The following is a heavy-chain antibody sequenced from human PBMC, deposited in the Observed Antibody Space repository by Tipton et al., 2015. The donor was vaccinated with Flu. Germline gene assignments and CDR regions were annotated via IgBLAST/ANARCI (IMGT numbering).Heavy chain of an antibody. CDR2: ISPSGST. CDR1: GGSIRSYY. V-gene: IGHV4-4*07. Sequence: LSLTCTVSGGSIRSYYWSWIRQPAGKGLEWIGRISPSGSTNYNASLKGRVTMSVDTSKSQLSLRLSSATAADTAKYYCARDLRGYSGYTGGDAFDIWGQGTMVTVSS. J-gene: IGHJ3*02. CDR3: ARDLRGYSGYTGGDAFDI. D-gene: IGHD5-12*01.